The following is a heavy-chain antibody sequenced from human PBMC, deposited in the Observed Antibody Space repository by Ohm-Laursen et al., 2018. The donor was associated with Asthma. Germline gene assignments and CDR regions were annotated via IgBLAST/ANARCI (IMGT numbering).Heavy chain of an antibody. CDR2: ITDGGSTT. Sequence: GSLRLSCAAFGFTFRNHWMSWIRQAPGKGLEWVAEITDGGSTTYYVDSVKGRFTISRDNAKNLVFLQMNSLRAEDTAVYYCASGAAGWGQGTRVTVSS. J-gene: IGHJ4*02. CDR1: GFTFRNHW. V-gene: IGHV3-7*01. D-gene: IGHD6-19*01. CDR3: ASGAAG.